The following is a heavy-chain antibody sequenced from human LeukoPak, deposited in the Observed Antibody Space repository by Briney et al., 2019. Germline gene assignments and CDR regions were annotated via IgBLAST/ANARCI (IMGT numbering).Heavy chain of an antibody. Sequence: SETLSLTCTVSGGSISGFVWSWIRQPPGEGLDDIGFIYDTGTPTNSPPLLPSRATLSVDTSKTQFSLRLRSVTAADTAVYYCARQIASAGTAGFDFWGQGALVTVSS. D-gene: IGHD6-13*01. CDR1: GGSISGFV. CDR2: IYDTGTPT. CDR3: ARQIASAGTAGFDF. J-gene: IGHJ4*02. V-gene: IGHV4-59*12.